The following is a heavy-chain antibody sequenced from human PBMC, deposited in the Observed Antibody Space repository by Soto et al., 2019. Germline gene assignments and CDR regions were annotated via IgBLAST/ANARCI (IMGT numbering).Heavy chain of an antibody. CDR3: ARDKDRPQLGGNYYYILDV. CDR2: IMPVFRRP. CDR1: GGTFRTSA. J-gene: IGHJ6*02. V-gene: IGHV1-69*12. Sequence: QVQLVQSGAEVKKPGSSVKVSCEASGGTFRTSAISWVRQAPGQGLEWVGGIMPVFRRPKYAQNFQGRVTISADESTSTAYMELSSLSSDDTAVYYCARDKDRPQLGGNYYYILDVWGQGTAVTVSS. D-gene: IGHD3-3*02.